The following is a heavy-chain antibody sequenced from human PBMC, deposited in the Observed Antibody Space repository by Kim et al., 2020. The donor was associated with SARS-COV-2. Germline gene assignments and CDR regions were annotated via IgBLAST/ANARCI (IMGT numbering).Heavy chain of an antibody. Sequence: SDTLSLTCNVSGGSISGSPYYWGWIRQPPGKGLEWIGNIYYSGVTYDNPSLKSRVIMSVDTSKNQFSLSLKSVTAADTAVYFCVRDGPPSHHVTENCGQG. V-gene: IGHV4-39*07. J-gene: IGHJ1*01. CDR2: IYYSGVT. CDR3: VRDGPPSHHVTEN. CDR1: GGSISGSPYY.